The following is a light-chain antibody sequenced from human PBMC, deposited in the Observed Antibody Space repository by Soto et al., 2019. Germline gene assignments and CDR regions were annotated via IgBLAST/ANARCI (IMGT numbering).Light chain of an antibody. Sequence: DIQMTQSPSSLSASVGDRVTITCRASPGISNYLAWYQQKPGKVPKLLIYAASTLQSGVPSRFSGSGSGTDFTLTISSLQPGDVATYYCQKYNSAPWTFGQGTKVDIK. CDR3: QKYNSAPWT. V-gene: IGKV1-27*01. CDR1: PGISNY. J-gene: IGKJ1*01. CDR2: AAS.